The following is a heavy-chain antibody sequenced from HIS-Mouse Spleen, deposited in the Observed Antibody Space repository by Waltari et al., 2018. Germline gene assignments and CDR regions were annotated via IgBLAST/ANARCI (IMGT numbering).Heavy chain of an antibody. CDR3: ARDPWAKNTAMVRGNDAFDI. Sequence: QLQLQESGPGLVKPSETLSLTCTVSGGSISSSSYYWGWIRQPPGKGLECIGSIYYSRGTYYNPSLKRRVTISVDTSKNQFSLKLSSVTAAYTAVYYCARDPWAKNTAMVRGNDAFDIWGQGTMVTVSS. V-gene: IGHV4-39*07. CDR1: GGSISSSSYY. D-gene: IGHD5-18*01. J-gene: IGHJ3*02. CDR2: IYYSRGT.